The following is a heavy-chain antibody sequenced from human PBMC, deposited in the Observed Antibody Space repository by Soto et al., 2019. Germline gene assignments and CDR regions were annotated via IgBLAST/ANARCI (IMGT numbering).Heavy chain of an antibody. Sequence: VGSLRLSCAASGFTFSSYAMHWVRQAPGKGLEWVAVISYDGSNKYYADSVKGRFTISRDNSKNTLYLQMNSLRAEDTAVYYCASLLAAAGPDAFDIWGQGTMVTVSS. CDR2: ISYDGSNK. CDR3: ASLLAAAGPDAFDI. CDR1: GFTFSSYA. D-gene: IGHD6-13*01. J-gene: IGHJ3*02. V-gene: IGHV3-30-3*01.